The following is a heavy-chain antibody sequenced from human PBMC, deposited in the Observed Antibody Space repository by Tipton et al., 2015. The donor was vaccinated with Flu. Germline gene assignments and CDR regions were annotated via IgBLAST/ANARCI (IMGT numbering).Heavy chain of an antibody. V-gene: IGHV4-39*02. J-gene: IGHJ5*01. D-gene: IGHD3-9*01. CDR1: GGSIRSTSDY. Sequence: TLSLTCTVSGGSIRSTSDYWGWVRQTPGKGLEWIGNIHYSGKTYYNMPLKSRVAISVDLSKNQFSLRLTSVTAADAAVYYCAREGSLRYFDWIPSNWFDSWGQGTPVAVSS. CDR3: AREGSLRYFDWIPSNWFDS. CDR2: IHYSGKT.